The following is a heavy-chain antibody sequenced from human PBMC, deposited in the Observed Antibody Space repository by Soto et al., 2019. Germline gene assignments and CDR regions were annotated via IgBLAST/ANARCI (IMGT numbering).Heavy chain of an antibody. CDR2: IYSSGNT. Sequence: QVQLQESGPGLVKPSETLSLTCSVSGGSMNSYYWTWIRQPPGKGLEWIGNIYSSGNTNYNPSLKSRVTMSVDTSKNQFSLKLSSVTAADTAVYYCARDRWGGALGPDSWGQGTLVTVSS. V-gene: IGHV4-59*01. CDR1: GGSMNSYY. D-gene: IGHD3-3*02. CDR3: ARDRWGGALGPDS. J-gene: IGHJ5*01.